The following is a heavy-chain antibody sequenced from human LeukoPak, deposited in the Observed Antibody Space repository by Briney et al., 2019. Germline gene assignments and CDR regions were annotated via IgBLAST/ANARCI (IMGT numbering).Heavy chain of an antibody. J-gene: IGHJ5*02. Sequence: PSETLSLTCAVYGGSFSAYYWSWIRQPPGKGLGWIGEINHSGSTNYNPSIKSRVTISVDTSKNQFSLKLSSVTAADTAVYYCASGVAVAGTGSWFDPWGQGTLVTVSS. CDR2: INHSGST. D-gene: IGHD6-19*01. CDR1: GGSFSAYY. V-gene: IGHV4-34*01. CDR3: ASGVAVAGTGSWFDP.